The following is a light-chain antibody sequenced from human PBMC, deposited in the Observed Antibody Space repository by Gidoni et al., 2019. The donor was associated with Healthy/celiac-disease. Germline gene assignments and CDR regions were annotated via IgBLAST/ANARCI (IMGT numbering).Light chain of an antibody. J-gene: IGKJ2*01. CDR1: QSVSSY. CDR3: QQRSNWLYT. CDR2: DAS. V-gene: IGKV3-11*01. Sequence: ETVLTQSPATLSLSPGERATLSCRASQSVSSYLAWYQQKPGQAPRLLIYDASNRATGIPARFSGSGSGTDFTLTISSLEPEDFAVYYCQQRSNWLYTFGQXTKLEIK.